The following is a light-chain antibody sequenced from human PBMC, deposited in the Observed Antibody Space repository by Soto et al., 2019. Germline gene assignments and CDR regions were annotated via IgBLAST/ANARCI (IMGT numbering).Light chain of an antibody. CDR3: QTWGTGIPV. CDR2: LNSDGSH. J-gene: IGLJ7*01. Sequence: QLVLTQSPSASASLGASVKLTCTLSSGHSSYGIAWHQQQPEKGPRYLMKLNSDGSHSKGDGIPDRFSGSSSGAERYLTISGLQSEDEADYYCQTWGTGIPVFGGGTQLTV. V-gene: IGLV4-69*01. CDR1: SGHSSYG.